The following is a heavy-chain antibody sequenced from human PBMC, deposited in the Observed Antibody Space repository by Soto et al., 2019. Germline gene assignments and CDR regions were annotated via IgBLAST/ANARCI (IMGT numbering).Heavy chain of an antibody. D-gene: IGHD2-15*01. CDR2: IYSGGST. CDR3: ARGFSLDSPHFDS. V-gene: IGHV3-66*01. Sequence: GGSLRLSCAASGFTVRSNYMSWVRQAPGKGLEWVSVIYSGGSTYYADSVKGRFTISRDNSKNTLYLQMNGLGAEDTAVYFCARGFSLDSPHFDSWGQGTLVTVSS. J-gene: IGHJ4*02. CDR1: GFTVRSNY.